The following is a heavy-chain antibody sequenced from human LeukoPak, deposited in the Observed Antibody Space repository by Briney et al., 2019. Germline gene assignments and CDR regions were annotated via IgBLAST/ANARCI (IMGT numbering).Heavy chain of an antibody. Sequence: PSETLSLTCAVSGGSISSGGYSWSWIRQPPGKGLEWIGYIYHSGSTYYNPSLKSRVTISVDRSKNQFSLKLSSVTAADTAVYYCARGRKFGLWLLPSMDVWGQGTTVTVSS. J-gene: IGHJ6*02. V-gene: IGHV4-30-2*01. CDR2: IYHSGST. D-gene: IGHD5-18*01. CDR1: GGSISSGGYS. CDR3: ARGRKFGLWLLPSMDV.